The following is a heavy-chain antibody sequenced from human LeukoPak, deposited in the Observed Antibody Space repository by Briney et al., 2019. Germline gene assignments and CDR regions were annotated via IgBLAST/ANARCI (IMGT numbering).Heavy chain of an antibody. J-gene: IGHJ4*02. CDR1: GFTFSDNY. V-gene: IGHV3-11*04. Sequence: GGSLRLSCAASGFTFSDNYMSWIRQAPGKGLEWVSDISSSGSTIYYIDSVKGRFTISRDNAKNSLYLQMNSLRAEDTAVYYCASGGSPSSSWSYYFDYWGQGTLVTVSS. CDR3: ASGGSPSSSWSYYFDY. D-gene: IGHD6-13*01. CDR2: ISSSGSTI.